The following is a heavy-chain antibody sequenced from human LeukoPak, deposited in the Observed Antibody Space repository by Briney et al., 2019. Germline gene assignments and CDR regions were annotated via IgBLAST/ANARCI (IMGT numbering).Heavy chain of an antibody. J-gene: IGHJ4*02. Sequence: EASVKVSCKASGGTFSSYAISWVRQAPGQGLEWMGWINPNSGGTNYAQKFQGRVTMTRDTSISTAYMELSRLRSDDTAVYYCARGDSSGYYFLDYWGQGTLVTVSS. CDR1: GGTFSSYA. CDR3: ARGDSSGYYFLDY. D-gene: IGHD3-22*01. V-gene: IGHV1-2*02. CDR2: INPNSGGT.